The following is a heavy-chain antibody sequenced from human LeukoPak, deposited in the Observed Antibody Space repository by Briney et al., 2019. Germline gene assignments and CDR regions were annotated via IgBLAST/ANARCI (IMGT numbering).Heavy chain of an antibody. CDR3: ARAPRPSYWAPYYFDY. J-gene: IGHJ4*02. CDR1: GFTFSSYA. CDR2: FSGSSDTI. V-gene: IGHV3-48*04. D-gene: IGHD2-8*02. Sequence: GGSLRLSCAASGFTFSSYAMRWVRQAPGKGLEWVSYFSGSSDTIYYADSVKGRFTISRDNAKKSLYLQMNSLRAEDTAVYYCARAPRPSYWAPYYFDYWGQGTLVTVSS.